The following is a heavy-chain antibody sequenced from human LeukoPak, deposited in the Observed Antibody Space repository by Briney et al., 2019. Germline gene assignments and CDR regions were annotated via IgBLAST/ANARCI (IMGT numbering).Heavy chain of an antibody. CDR2: IYYVEST. V-gene: IGHV4-59*01. D-gene: IGHD6-19*01. CDR1: GSSISSYY. J-gene: IGHJ4*02. CDR3: ARRNPYSSGCLDY. Sequence: SETLTLTCTVSGSSISSYYWSWIRQPPGKGLEWIGYIYYVESTNYNPSLKSRVTISVDTSKNQFSLKLSSVTAADTAVYYCARRNPYSSGCLDYWGQGTLVTVSS.